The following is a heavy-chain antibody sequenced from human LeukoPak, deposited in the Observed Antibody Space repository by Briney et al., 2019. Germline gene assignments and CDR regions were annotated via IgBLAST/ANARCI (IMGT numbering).Heavy chain of an antibody. Sequence: SETLSLTCTVSGGSISSDDYYWSWLRQPPGKGLEWFGYIYYSGSTYYNPSLQSRVTISVDTSKNQFSLKLSSVTAADTAGYYCARAYGDYGFGYWGQGTLVTVSS. J-gene: IGHJ4*02. D-gene: IGHD4-17*01. CDR3: ARAYGDYGFGY. CDR2: IYYSGST. V-gene: IGHV4-30-4*08. CDR1: GGSISSDDYY.